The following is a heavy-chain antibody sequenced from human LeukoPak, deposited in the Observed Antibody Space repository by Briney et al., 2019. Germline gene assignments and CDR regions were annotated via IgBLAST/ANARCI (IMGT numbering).Heavy chain of an antibody. CDR1: GDSFNNYY. V-gene: IGHV4-59*01. J-gene: IGHJ2*01. CDR2: IYYSGTT. CDR3: ARDFLPPHYTATIRPDWYFDL. Sequence: SETLSLTCTVSGDSFNNYYWSWIRQPPGEGLEWIGNIYYSGTTSYNPSLESRVIISVDTSKNQFSLKLNSVTAADTAVYYCARDFLPPHYTATIRPDWYFDLWGRGTLVTVSS. D-gene: IGHD5-12*01.